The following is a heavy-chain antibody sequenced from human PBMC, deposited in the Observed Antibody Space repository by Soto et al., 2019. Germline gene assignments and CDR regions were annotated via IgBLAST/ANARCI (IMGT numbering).Heavy chain of an antibody. CDR3: AKGLSGYSYGPFDY. CDR2: INWNTGSI. J-gene: IGHJ4*02. V-gene: IGHV3-9*01. Sequence: SLRLACSAAGVTFDDYAMHWVRQAPGKGLEWVSGINWNTGSIGYADSVKGRFTISKDTAKNSLYLQMNSLRAEDTALYYCAKGLSGYSYGPFDYWGQGTLVTVSS. D-gene: IGHD5-18*01. CDR1: GVTFDDYA.